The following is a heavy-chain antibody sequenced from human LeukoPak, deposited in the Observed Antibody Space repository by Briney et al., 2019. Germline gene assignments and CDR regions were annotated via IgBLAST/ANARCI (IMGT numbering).Heavy chain of an antibody. CDR2: VNNDGSTT. CDR3: LAAAGTIG. D-gene: IGHD6-13*01. V-gene: IGHV3-74*01. CDR1: GFTFSSYW. Sequence: PGGSLRLSCAASGFTFSSYWMHWVRQAPGKGLVWVSRVNNDGSTTNYADSVTGRFTISRDNTKNTLYLQMNSLRAEDTAVYFCLAAAGTIGWGQGTLVTVSS. J-gene: IGHJ4*02.